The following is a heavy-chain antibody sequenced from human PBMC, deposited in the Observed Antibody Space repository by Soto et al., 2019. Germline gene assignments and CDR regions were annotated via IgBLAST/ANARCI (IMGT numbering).Heavy chain of an antibody. CDR1: GFTFSDYA. J-gene: IGHJ4*02. CDR2: ISGSGVTT. V-gene: IGHV3-23*01. CDR3: AKDRKSGSGWYWDS. Sequence: PGGSLRLSCAASGFTFSDYAMSWVRQAPGKGLEWVSAISGSGVTTYYADSVKGRFTISRDNSKNTLYLQMHSLRAEDTAVYYCAKDRKSGSGWYWDSWGQGTLVTVSS. D-gene: IGHD6-19*01.